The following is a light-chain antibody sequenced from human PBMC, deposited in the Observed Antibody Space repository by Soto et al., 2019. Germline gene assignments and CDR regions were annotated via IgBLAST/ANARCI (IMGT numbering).Light chain of an antibody. CDR2: DVT. CDR3: SSYTTSSTLV. J-gene: IGLJ2*01. Sequence: QSALTQPASVSGSPGQSITISCTGTNSDLGGYNYVSWYQQHPGKAPKLMIYDVTNRPSGISTRFSGSKSGNTASLTISGLQAEDEADYYCSSYTTSSTLVFGGGTKLTVL. V-gene: IGLV2-14*01. CDR1: NSDLGGYNY.